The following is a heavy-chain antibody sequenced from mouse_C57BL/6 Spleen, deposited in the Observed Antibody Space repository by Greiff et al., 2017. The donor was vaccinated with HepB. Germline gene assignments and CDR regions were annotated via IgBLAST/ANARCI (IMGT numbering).Heavy chain of an antibody. D-gene: IGHD1-1*01. Sequence: LVAPSQSLSITCTVSGFSLTSYGVHWVRQPPGKGLEWLVVIWSDGSTTYNSALKSRLSISKDNSKSQVFLKMNSLQTDDTAMYYCARHYYGSSFYAMDYWGQGTSVTVSS. V-gene: IGHV2-6-2*01. CDR3: ARHYYGSSFYAMDY. CDR2: IWSDGST. CDR1: GFSLTSYG. J-gene: IGHJ4*01.